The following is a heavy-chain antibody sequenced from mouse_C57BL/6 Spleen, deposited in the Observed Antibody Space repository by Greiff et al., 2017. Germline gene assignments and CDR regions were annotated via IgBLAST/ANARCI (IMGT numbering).Heavy chain of an antibody. V-gene: IGHV1-50*01. CDR3: AREGFAY. CDR2: IDPSDSYT. CDR1: GYTFTSYW. Sequence: QVQLQQPGAELVKPGASVKLSCKASGYTFTSYWMQWVKPRPGQGLEWIGEIDPSDSYTNYNQKFKGKATLTVDTSSSTAYMQLSSLTSEDSAVYYCAREGFAYWGQGTLVTVSA. J-gene: IGHJ3*01.